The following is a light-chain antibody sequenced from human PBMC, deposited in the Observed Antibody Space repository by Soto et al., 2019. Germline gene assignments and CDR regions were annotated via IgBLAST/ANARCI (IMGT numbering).Light chain of an antibody. Sequence: QSALTQPPSASGSPGQSVTISCTGTSSDVGGYNYVSWYQQHPGKAPKLMIYEVSKRPSKIPDRFSGSKSGNTASLTVSGLQAEDEADYYCSSYAGSNNLGVFGTGTKVT. J-gene: IGLJ1*01. CDR2: EVS. CDR3: SSYAGSNNLGV. CDR1: SSDVGGYNY. V-gene: IGLV2-8*01.